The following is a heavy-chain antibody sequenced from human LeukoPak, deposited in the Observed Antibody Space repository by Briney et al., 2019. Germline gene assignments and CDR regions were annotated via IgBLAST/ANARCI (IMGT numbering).Heavy chain of an antibody. J-gene: IGHJ6*02. CDR2: ITPIFGTA. V-gene: IGHV1-69*13. D-gene: IGHD4-11*01. CDR1: GGTFSSYA. CDR3: ARRASNFDHTYYYYGMDV. Sequence: ASVKVSCKASGGTFSSYAISWVRQAPGQGLEWMGGITPIFGTANYAQKFQGRVTITADESTSTAYMELSSLRSEDTAVYYCARRASNFDHTYYYYGMDVWGQGTTVTVSS.